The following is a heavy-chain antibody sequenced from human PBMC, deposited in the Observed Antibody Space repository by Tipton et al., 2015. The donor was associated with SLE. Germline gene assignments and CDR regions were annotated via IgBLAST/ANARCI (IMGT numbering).Heavy chain of an antibody. CDR1: GFTFSSYA. D-gene: IGHD4-11*01. CDR2: ISSNGGST. V-gene: IGHV3-64*01. Sequence: GSLRLSCAASGFTFSSYAMHWVRQAPGKGLEYVSAISSNGGSTYYANSVKGRFTISRDNSKNTLYLQMGSLRAADMAVYYCARGRYSNYYFDYWGQGTLVTVSS. J-gene: IGHJ4*02. CDR3: ARGRYSNYYFDY.